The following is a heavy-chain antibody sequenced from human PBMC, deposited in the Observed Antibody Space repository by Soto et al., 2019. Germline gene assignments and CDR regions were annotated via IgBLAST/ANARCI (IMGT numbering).Heavy chain of an antibody. Sequence: GGSLRLSCAASGFTFSSYAMSWVRQAPGKGLEWVSAISGSGGSTYYADSVKGRFTISRDNSKNTLYLQMNSLRAEDTAVYYCAKAETTYYYGSGSYFPPFLMDVWGQGTTVTVSS. CDR1: GFTFSSYA. D-gene: IGHD3-10*01. CDR2: ISGSGGST. V-gene: IGHV3-23*01. CDR3: AKAETTYYYGSGSYFPPFLMDV. J-gene: IGHJ6*02.